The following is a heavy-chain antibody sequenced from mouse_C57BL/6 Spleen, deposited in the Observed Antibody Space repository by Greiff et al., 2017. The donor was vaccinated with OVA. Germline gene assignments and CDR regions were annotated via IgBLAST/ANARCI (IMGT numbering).Heavy chain of an antibody. CDR3: ARTRYSNYAAY. D-gene: IGHD2-5*01. J-gene: IGHJ3*01. CDR1: GFTFSDYG. CDR2: ISSGSSTI. V-gene: IGHV5-17*01. Sequence: DVKLVESGGGLVKPGGSLKLSCAASGFTFSDYGMHWVRQAPEKGLEWVAYISSGSSTIYYADTVKGRFTISRDNAKNTLFLQMTSLRSEDTAMYYCARTRYSNYAAYWGQGTLVTVSA.